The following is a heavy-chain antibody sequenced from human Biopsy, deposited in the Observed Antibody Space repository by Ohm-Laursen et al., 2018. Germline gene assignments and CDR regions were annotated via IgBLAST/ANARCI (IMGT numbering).Heavy chain of an antibody. CDR1: GYTFTNHY. CDR3: ARLLQTDGDGFWSGYYDY. V-gene: IGHV1-46*01. J-gene: IGHJ4*02. CDR2: INPVGGST. D-gene: IGHD3-3*01. Sequence: GALVKVSCKGSGYTFTNHYIHWVRQAPGQGLEWMGIINPVGGSTNYAQKFQGRVTLTTDTSTSTVHMELRSLRSDDTAVYYCARLLQTDGDGFWSGYYDYWGQGTPVTVSS.